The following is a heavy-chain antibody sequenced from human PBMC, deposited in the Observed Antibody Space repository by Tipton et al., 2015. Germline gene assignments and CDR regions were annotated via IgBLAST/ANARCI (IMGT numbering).Heavy chain of an antibody. V-gene: IGHV3-72*01. J-gene: IGHJ6*02. CDR1: GFTFSDHY. D-gene: IGHD2-2*03. CDR3: ARDGFTSRGMDV. CDR2: SRNKANSYTT. Sequence: SLKLSCAASGFTFSDHYMEWVRQAPGKGLEWVGRSRNKANSYTTEYAASVKGRFSTSRDDSKNSLYLQMNSLRAEDSAIYYCARDGFTSRGMDVWGQGTTVDVSS.